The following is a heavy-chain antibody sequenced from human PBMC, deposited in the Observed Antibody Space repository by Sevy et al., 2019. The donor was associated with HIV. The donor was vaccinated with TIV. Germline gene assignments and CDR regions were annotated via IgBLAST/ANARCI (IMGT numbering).Heavy chain of an antibody. CDR3: ARDDAPRDYDFWSGYYLLYYYYGMDV. CDR2: ISAYNGNT. J-gene: IGHJ6*02. CDR1: GYTFTSYG. D-gene: IGHD3-3*01. Sequence: ASVKVSCKASGYTFTSYGISWVRQAPGQGLEWMGWISAYNGNTNYAQKLQGRVTMTTDTSTSTAYMELRSLRSDDTAVYYCARDDAPRDYDFWSGYYLLYYYYGMDVWGQGTTVTVSS. V-gene: IGHV1-18*01.